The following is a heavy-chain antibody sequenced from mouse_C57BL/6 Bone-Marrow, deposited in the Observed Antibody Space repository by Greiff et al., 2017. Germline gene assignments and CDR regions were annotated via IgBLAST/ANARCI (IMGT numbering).Heavy chain of an antibody. CDR1: GYTFTSYW. CDR3: ARDYGNYGGFFDY. J-gene: IGHJ2*01. D-gene: IGHD2-1*01. Sequence: QVQLKESGAELAKPGASVKLSCKASGYTFTSYWMHWVKQRPGQGLEWIGYINPSSGYTKYNQKFKDKATLTADKSSSTAYMQLSSLTYEDSAVYYCARDYGNYGGFFDYWGQGTTLTVSS. V-gene: IGHV1-7*01. CDR2: INPSSGYT.